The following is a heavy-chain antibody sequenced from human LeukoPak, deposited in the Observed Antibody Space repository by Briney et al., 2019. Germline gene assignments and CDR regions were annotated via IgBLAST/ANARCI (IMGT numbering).Heavy chain of an antibody. V-gene: IGHV3-30-3*02. Sequence: GWALRLSCAASGFTFSSYDMHWVRQAPGKELEGVAVISYYGSNKYCEDSVEGRFTISRDHSKNTLYLKMNRLRDEDTAVYYCAKDHLVGAMDYWGQGTLVTVSS. J-gene: IGHJ4*02. CDR3: AKDHLVGAMDY. CDR1: GFTFSSYD. D-gene: IGHD1-26*01. CDR2: ISYYGSNK.